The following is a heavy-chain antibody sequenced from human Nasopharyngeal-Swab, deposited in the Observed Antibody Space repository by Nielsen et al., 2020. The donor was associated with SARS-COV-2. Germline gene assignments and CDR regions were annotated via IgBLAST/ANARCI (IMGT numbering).Heavy chain of an antibody. V-gene: IGHV3-30*03. J-gene: IGHJ6*02. CDR3: ARDVVVVAAFYYYYYGMDV. CDR1: GFTFSSYG. Sequence: GESLKISCAASGFTFSSYGMHWVHQAPGKGLEWVAVISYDGSNKYYADSVKGRFTISRDNSKNTLYLQMNSLRAEDTAVYYCARDVVVVAAFYYYYYGMDVWGQGTTVTVSS. D-gene: IGHD2-15*01. CDR2: ISYDGSNK.